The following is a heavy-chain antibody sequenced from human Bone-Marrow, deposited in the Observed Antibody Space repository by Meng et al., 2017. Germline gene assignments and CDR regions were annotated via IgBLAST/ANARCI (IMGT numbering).Heavy chain of an antibody. Sequence: SLKISCAASGFTFDDYAMHWLRQAPGKGLEWVSGISWNSGRVDYADSVKGRFTISRDNAKNSLYLQMNSLRAEDTAVYYCARDIRLHYYYYGMDVWGQGTTVTVSS. CDR1: GFTFDDYA. J-gene: IGHJ6*02. CDR2: ISWNSGRV. V-gene: IGHV3-9*01. CDR3: ARDIRLHYYYYGMDV. D-gene: IGHD3-3*02.